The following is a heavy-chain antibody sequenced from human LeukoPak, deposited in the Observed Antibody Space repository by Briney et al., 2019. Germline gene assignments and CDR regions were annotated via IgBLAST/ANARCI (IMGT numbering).Heavy chain of an antibody. Sequence: ASVKVSCKASGYTFNGQDMHWVRQAPGQGLEWMGWINPNTGDTNYAQKFQGRVTITRDTTISTAYMELSRLTSDDTAVYYCASYPRYSSSPPFDYWGQGTLVTVSS. J-gene: IGHJ4*02. V-gene: IGHV1-2*02. CDR2: INPNTGDT. CDR3: ASYPRYSSSPPFDY. CDR1: GYTFNGQD. D-gene: IGHD6-19*01.